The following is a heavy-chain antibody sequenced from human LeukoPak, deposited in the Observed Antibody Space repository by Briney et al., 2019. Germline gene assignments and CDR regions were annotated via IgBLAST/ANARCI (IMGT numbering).Heavy chain of an antibody. D-gene: IGHD6-19*01. CDR1: GYTLTELS. V-gene: IGHV1-24*01. CDR3: ATDLESAVAGNYYYYGMDV. Sequence: ASVKVSCKVSGYTLTELSMHGVRQAPGKGLEWMGGFDPEDGETIYAQKFQGRVTMTEDTSTDTAYMELSSLGSEDTAVYYCATDLESAVAGNYYYYGMDVWGQGTTVTVSS. CDR2: FDPEDGET. J-gene: IGHJ6*02.